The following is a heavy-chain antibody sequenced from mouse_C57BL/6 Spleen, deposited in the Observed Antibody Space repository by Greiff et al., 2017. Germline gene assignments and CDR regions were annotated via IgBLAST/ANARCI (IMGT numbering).Heavy chain of an antibody. D-gene: IGHD1-1*01. CDR2: INPGSGGT. CDR1: GYAFTNYL. CDR3: ARRTTGGFAY. J-gene: IGHJ3*01. V-gene: IGHV1-54*01. Sequence: QVQLKQSGAELVRPGTSVKVSCKASGYAFTNYLIEWVKQRPGQGLEWIGVINPGSGGTNYNEKFKGKATLTADKSSSTAYMQLSSLTSEDSAVYFCARRTTGGFAYWCQGTLVTVSA.